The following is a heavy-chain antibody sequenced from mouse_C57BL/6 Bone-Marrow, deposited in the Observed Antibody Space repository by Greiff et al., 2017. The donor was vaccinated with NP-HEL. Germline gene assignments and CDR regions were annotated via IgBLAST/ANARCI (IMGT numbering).Heavy chain of an antibody. Sequence: EVKLMESGGGLVQPGGSLKLSCAASGFTFSDYYMYWVRQTPEKRLEWVAYISNGGGSTYYPDTVKGRFTISRDNAKNTLYLQMSRLKSEDTAMYYCARHRAGTDAMDYWGQGTSVTVSS. CDR3: ARHRAGTDAMDY. D-gene: IGHD3-3*01. J-gene: IGHJ4*01. CDR2: ISNGGGST. V-gene: IGHV5-12*01. CDR1: GFTFSDYY.